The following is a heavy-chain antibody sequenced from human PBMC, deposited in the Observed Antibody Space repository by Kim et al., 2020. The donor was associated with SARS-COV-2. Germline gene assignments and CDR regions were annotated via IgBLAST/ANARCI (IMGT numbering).Heavy chain of an antibody. CDR3: ARDPGYDSSGYYQYYFDY. Sequence: SETLSLTCTVSGGSISSYYWSWIRQPPGKGLEWIGYIYYSGSTNYNPSLKSRVTISVDTSKNQFSLKLSSVTAADTAVYYCARDPGYDSSGYYQYYFDYWGQGTLVTVSS. J-gene: IGHJ4*02. D-gene: IGHD3-22*01. V-gene: IGHV4-59*01. CDR1: GGSISSYY. CDR2: IYYSGST.